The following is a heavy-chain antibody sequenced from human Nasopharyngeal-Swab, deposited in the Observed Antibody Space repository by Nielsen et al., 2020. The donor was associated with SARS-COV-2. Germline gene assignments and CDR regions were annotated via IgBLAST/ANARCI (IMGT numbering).Heavy chain of an antibody. D-gene: IGHD3-22*01. V-gene: IGHV3-30-3*01. J-gene: IGHJ3*02. CDR2: ISYDGSNK. Sequence: WIRQPPGKGLEWVAVISYDGSNKYYADSVKGRFTISRDNSKNTLYLQMNSLRAEDTAVHYCASLGDSSGYYCRIDGYAHDAHDAFDIWGQGTMVTVSS. CDR3: ASLGDSSGYYCRIDGYAHDAHDAFDI.